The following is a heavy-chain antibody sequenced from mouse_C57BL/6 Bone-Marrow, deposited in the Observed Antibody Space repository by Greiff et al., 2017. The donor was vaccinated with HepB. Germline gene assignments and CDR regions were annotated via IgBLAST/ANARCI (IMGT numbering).Heavy chain of an antibody. CDR3: AKTDYGSSYSFDY. CDR2: IHPNSGST. CDR1: GYTFTSYW. J-gene: IGHJ2*01. Sequence: QVQLQQPGAELVKPGASVKLSCKASGYTFTSYWMHWVKQRPGQGLEWIGMIHPNSGSTNYNEKFKSKATLTVDKSSSTAYMQLSSLTSEDSAVYYCAKTDYGSSYSFDYWGQGTTLTVSS. D-gene: IGHD1-1*01. V-gene: IGHV1-64*01.